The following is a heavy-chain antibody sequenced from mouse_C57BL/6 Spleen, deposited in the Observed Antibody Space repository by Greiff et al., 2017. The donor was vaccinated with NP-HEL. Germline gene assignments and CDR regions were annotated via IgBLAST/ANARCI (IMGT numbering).Heavy chain of an antibody. Sequence: EVMLVESEGGLVQPGSSMKLSCTASGFTFSDYYMAWVRQVPEKGLEWVANINYDGSSTYYLDSLKSRFIISRDNAKNILYLQMSSLKSEDTATYYCARDQDYAFDYWGQGTTLTVSS. V-gene: IGHV5-16*01. D-gene: IGHD2-4*01. CDR3: ARDQDYAFDY. J-gene: IGHJ2*01. CDR1: GFTFSDYY. CDR2: INYDGSST.